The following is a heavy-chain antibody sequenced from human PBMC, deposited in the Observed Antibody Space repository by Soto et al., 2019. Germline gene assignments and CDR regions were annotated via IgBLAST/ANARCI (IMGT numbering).Heavy chain of an antibody. CDR3: ASGHSYGCFDY. CDR2: IIPIIDIA. Sequence: GASVKVSCKASGGTFSSYTFSWVRQAPGQGLEWMGRIIPIIDIANYAQKFQGRVTITADKSTSTAYMELSSLRSEDTAVYYCASGHSYGCFDYWGQGTQVTVSS. D-gene: IGHD5-18*01. J-gene: IGHJ4*02. CDR1: GGTFSSYT. V-gene: IGHV1-69*02.